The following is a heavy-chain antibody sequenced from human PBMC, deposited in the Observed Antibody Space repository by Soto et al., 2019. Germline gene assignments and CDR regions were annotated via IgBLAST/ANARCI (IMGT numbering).Heavy chain of an antibody. CDR1: GFTFSSCA. Sequence: GGSLRLSFAASGFTFSSCAMSWVRQAPGKGLEWVSSISCSGGSTYYAYSVKGRFTISTDNSKNTLYLQMNSLRAEDTAVYYCAKDLTDGSYLGLYHYYGIDXWGQGTTVTVSX. J-gene: IGHJ6*02. CDR3: AKDLTDGSYLGLYHYYGIDX. D-gene: IGHD1-26*01. V-gene: IGHV3-23*01. CDR2: ISCSGGST.